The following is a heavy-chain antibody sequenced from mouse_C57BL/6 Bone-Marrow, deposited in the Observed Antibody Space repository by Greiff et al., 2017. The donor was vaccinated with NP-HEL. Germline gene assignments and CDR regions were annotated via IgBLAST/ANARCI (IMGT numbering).Heavy chain of an antibody. J-gene: IGHJ1*03. CDR2: IYPSDSET. Sequence: QVQLQQPGAELVRPGPSVKLSCKASGYTFTSYWLDWVKQRPGQGLEWIGNIYPSDSETHYNQKFKDKATLTVDKSSSTAYMQLSSLTSEDSAVYYCARGKYFDVWGTGTTVTVSS. CDR3: ARGKYFDV. V-gene: IGHV1-61*01. CDR1: GYTFTSYW.